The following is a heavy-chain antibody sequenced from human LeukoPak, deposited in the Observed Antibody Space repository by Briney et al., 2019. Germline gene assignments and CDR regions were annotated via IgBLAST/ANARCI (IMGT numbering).Heavy chain of an antibody. CDR1: GGSISSGDYY. CDR2: IYYSGST. D-gene: IGHD3-22*01. V-gene: IGHV4-30-4*01. CDR3: ARGAGGVVVSHFDY. Sequence: SQTLSLTCTVSGGSISSGDYYWSWIRQPPGKSLEWIGYIYYSGSTYYNPSLKSRVTISVDTSKNQFSLKLSSVTAADTAVYYCARGAGGVVVSHFDYWGQGTLVTVSS. J-gene: IGHJ4*02.